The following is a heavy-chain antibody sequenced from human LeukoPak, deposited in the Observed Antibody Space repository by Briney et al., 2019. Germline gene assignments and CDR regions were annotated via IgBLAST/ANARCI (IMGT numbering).Heavy chain of an antibody. J-gene: IGHJ4*02. CDR3: AKDLRTVESYGFLDY. CDR1: GFTFSTSG. CDR2: ISSSAGST. D-gene: IGHD3-3*01. V-gene: IGHV3-23*01. Sequence: PGGSLRLSCEASGFTFSTSGMNWVRQTPEKGLEWVASISSSAGSTYYADSVKGRFTVSRDNFKNTLYLQMDGLRVEDTAVYYCAKDLRTVESYGFLDYWGQGTLVTVSS.